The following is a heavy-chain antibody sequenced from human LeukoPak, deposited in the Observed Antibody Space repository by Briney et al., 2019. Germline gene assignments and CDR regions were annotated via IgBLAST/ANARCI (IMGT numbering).Heavy chain of an antibody. J-gene: IGHJ4*02. CDR1: GFTFSSYG. CDR3: ARDQRGYSSCWKFDY. CDR2: ISSSSSTI. V-gene: IGHV3-48*01. Sequence: GGSLRLSCAASGFTFSSYGMLWVRQAPGKGLEWVSYISSSSSTIYYADSVKGRFAISRDNAKNSLYLQMNSLRAEDTAVYYCARDQRGYSSCWKFDYWGQGTLVTVSS. D-gene: IGHD5-18*01.